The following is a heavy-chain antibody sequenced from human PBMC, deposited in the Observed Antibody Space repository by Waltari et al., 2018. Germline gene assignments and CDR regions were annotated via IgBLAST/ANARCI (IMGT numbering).Heavy chain of an antibody. J-gene: IGHJ4*02. D-gene: IGHD3-22*01. V-gene: IGHV3-53*01. CDR1: GFTVTSNY. CDR2: IYSGGST. Sequence: EVQLVESGGGLIQPGGSLRLSCAASGFTVTSNYMSWVRQAPGKGLEWVSVIYSGGSTYYADSVKGRFTISRDNSKNRLYLQMNSLRAEDTAVYYCARGYDSSGYYLGAFDYWGQGTLVTVSS. CDR3: ARGYDSSGYYLGAFDY.